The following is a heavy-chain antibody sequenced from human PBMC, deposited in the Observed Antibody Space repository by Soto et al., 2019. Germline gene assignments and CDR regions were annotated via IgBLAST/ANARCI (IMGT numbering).Heavy chain of an antibody. V-gene: IGHV3-49*04. CDR2: IRGKPYGGTT. CDR3: TRQQLFFDY. J-gene: IGHJ4*02. CDR1: GFTFGDYA. D-gene: IGHD6-13*01. Sequence: SLRLSCTASGFTFGDYAMTWVRQAPGKGLEWIGFIRGKPYGGTTEYAASVKGRFSISRDDSKSIAYLQMNRLKTEDTGVYYCTRQQLFFDYWGQGTQVTVSS.